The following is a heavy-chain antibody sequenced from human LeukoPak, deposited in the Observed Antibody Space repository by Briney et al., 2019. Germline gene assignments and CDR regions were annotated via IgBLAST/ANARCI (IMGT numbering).Heavy chain of an antibody. CDR1: GFTFSIYA. CDR3: AKGYYDYVWGSYYFDY. CDR2: ISGSGGCT. Sequence: GGSLRLSCAASGFTFSIYAMSRVRQAPGKGLEWVSAISGSGGCTYYADSVKGRFTISRDNSRDTLYLQMNSLRAEDTAVYYCAKGYYDYVWGSYYFDYWGQGTLVTVSS. J-gene: IGHJ4*02. V-gene: IGHV3-23*01. D-gene: IGHD3-16*01.